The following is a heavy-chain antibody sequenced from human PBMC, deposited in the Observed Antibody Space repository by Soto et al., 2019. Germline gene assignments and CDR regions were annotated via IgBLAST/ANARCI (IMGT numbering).Heavy chain of an antibody. CDR1: GASMTSYH. CDR2: VYYNGAT. Sequence: QVQLQVSGPGLLRTSETLSLTCRVSGASMTSYHWTRIRQPPGKGLERIGNVYYNGATTYNPSLRSRVAISIDTCEKQFSLKLNSLTAADSATYFCARAGQTVSFFDFWAQGALVAMSS. CDR3: ARAGQTVSFFDF. J-gene: IGHJ5*01. D-gene: IGHD4-17*01. V-gene: IGHV4-59*01.